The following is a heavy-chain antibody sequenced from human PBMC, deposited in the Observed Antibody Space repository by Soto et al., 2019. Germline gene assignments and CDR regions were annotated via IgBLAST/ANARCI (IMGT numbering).Heavy chain of an antibody. D-gene: IGHD2-21*02. CDR1: GLTVSSNY. V-gene: IGHV3-66*01. CDR3: ARDRNTVVMTASYWHFDL. J-gene: IGHJ2*01. Sequence: EVQLVESGGGLVQPGGSLRLSCAASGLTVSSNYMSWVRQAPGKGLEWVAVMYSGGSTYYADSVKGRFTISRDNSQNTLYLQMNSLRAEDTAVYYCARDRNTVVMTASYWHFDLWGRGTLVTVSS. CDR2: MYSGGST.